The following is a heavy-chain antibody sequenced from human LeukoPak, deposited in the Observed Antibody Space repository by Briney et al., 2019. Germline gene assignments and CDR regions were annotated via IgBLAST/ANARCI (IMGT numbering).Heavy chain of an antibody. CDR1: GFTFRSFA. J-gene: IGHJ4*02. Sequence: PGRSLRLSCAASGFTFRSFAMHWVRQAPGKGLEWVAVISYDGSNKYYADSVKGRFTLSRDNSKNTLYLQMNSLRADDTAVYYCARDDRGVAAAGFFDYWGQGTLVTVSS. CDR3: ARDDRGVAAAGFFDY. V-gene: IGHV3-30*04. D-gene: IGHD6-13*01. CDR2: ISYDGSNK.